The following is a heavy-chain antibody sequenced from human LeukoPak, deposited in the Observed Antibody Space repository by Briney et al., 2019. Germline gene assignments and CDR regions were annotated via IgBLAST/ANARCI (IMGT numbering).Heavy chain of an antibody. CDR2: ISSSGSTI. CDR3: ARDGYGGNTDWFDP. V-gene: IGHV3-48*03. CDR1: GFTFSSYE. D-gene: IGHD4-23*01. Sequence: HPGGSLRLSCAASGFTFSSYEMNWVRQAPGKGLEWVSYISSSGSTIYYADSVKGRFTISRDNAKNSLYLQMNSLRAEDTAVYYCARDGYGGNTDWFDPWGQGTRVTVSS. J-gene: IGHJ5*02.